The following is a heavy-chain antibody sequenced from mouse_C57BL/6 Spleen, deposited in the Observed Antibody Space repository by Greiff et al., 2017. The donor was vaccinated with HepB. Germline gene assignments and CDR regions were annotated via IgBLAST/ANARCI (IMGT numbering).Heavy chain of an antibody. D-gene: IGHD2-4*01. CDR2: IDPEDGDT. CDR3: TTYYEGAMDY. Sequence: VHVKQSGAELVRPGASVKLSCTASGFNIKDYYMHWVKQRPEQGLEWIGRIDPEDGDTEYAPKFQGKATMTADTSSNTAYLQLSSLTSEDTAVYYCTTYYEGAMDYWGQGTSVTVSS. CDR1: GFNIKDYY. V-gene: IGHV14-1*01. J-gene: IGHJ4*01.